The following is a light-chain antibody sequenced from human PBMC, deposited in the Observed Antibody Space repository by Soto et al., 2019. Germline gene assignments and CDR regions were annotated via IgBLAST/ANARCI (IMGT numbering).Light chain of an antibody. Sequence: AIRMTQSPSSFSASTGDRVTLTCRATQGISSYLAWYQQKPGKAPKLLIYAASTWQSGVPARFSGSGSGTDFTLTISCLQSEDVATYYCQQYYSYPPTFGQGTKVDIK. V-gene: IGKV1-8*01. CDR3: QQYYSYPPT. CDR2: AAS. J-gene: IGKJ1*01. CDR1: QGISSY.